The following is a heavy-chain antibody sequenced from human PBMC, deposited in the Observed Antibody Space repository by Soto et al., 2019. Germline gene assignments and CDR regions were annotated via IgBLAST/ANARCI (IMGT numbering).Heavy chain of an antibody. Sequence: PRGSLRLSCAASGYTFSVYWMHWVRQAPGRGLVWVSRVNTDGTSTMYADSVKGRFTISRDNAEDTLYRRMSNLRAEDTAVYYCAKSLCSNSCNCIDNWGQGTLVTVSS. D-gene: IGHD3-16*02. CDR1: GYTFSVYW. CDR2: VNTDGTST. J-gene: IGHJ5*02. CDR3: AKSLCSNSCNCIDN. V-gene: IGHV3-74*03.